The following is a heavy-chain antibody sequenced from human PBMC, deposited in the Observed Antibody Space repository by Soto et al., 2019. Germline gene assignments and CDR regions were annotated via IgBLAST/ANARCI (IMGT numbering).Heavy chain of an antibody. CDR3: AKGGFGGYGMDV. V-gene: IGHV3-43*01. Sequence: GGSLRLSCAASGFNFHGYTIHWVRQSPGKGLEWVSFITWDGGSIYYADSVKGRFTISRDNSKNSLTLEMNSLRSEDSGVYYCAKGGFGGYGMDVWGQGTTVTAP. CDR2: ITWDGGSI. CDR1: GFNFHGYT. D-gene: IGHD6-25*01. J-gene: IGHJ6*02.